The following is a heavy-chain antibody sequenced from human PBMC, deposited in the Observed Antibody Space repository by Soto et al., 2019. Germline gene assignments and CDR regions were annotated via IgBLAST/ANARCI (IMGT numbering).Heavy chain of an antibody. CDR3: ARTRPTFNSRDYYGMDV. CDR1: GYTFTSYA. Sequence: QVQLVQSGAEVKKPGASVKVSCKASGYTFTSYAMHWVRQAPGQRLEWMGWINAGNGNTKYSQKFQGRVTITRDTSASTAYMELSSLRSEDTAVYYCARTRPTFNSRDYYGMDVWGQGTTVTVSS. J-gene: IGHJ6*02. V-gene: IGHV1-3*01. CDR2: INAGNGNT. D-gene: IGHD6-13*01.